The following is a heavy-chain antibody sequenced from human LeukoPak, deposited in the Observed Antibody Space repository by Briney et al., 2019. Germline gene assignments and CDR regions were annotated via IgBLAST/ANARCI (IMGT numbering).Heavy chain of an antibody. CDR2: AYSGVNA. D-gene: IGHD1-26*01. V-gene: IGHV4-4*07. J-gene: IGHJ6*03. Sequence: SETLSLTCTVSGDSMHSYYWSWIRQSPEKGLEWIGRAYSGVNAYYNPSLQSRVTISVDKSNNQFSLDLTSVTAADTALYYCAREKSGTLTRAYYYIDVWGKRITVTVSS. CDR1: GDSMHSYY. CDR3: AREKSGTLTRAYYYIDV.